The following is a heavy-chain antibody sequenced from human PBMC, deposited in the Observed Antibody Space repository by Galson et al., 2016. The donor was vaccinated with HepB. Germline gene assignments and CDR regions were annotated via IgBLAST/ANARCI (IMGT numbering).Heavy chain of an antibody. Sequence: SLRLSCAASGLIVSSNYISWFRQAPGRGLEWVSVIYFGGDSVHADSVTGRFTISTDNSQNTLYLHMNSLTVEDTGVYYCARGMTGYSSFDYWGRGTLVIVSS. CDR3: ARGMTGYSSFDY. CDR1: GLIVSSNY. D-gene: IGHD5-18*01. V-gene: IGHV3-53*01. J-gene: IGHJ4*02. CDR2: IYFGGDS.